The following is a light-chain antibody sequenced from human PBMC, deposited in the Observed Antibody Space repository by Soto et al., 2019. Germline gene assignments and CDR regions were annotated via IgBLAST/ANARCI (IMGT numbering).Light chain of an antibody. CDR3: CSYAGSYTGV. Sequence: QSALTQPRSVSGSPGQSVTISCTGTSSDVGAYNYVSWYQQHPGKAPKLMIYDVSQRPSGVPDHFSGSKSGNTASLTISGLQADDEGDYFCCSYAGSYTGVFGGGTQLTVL. V-gene: IGLV2-11*01. CDR2: DVS. J-gene: IGLJ3*02. CDR1: SSDVGAYNY.